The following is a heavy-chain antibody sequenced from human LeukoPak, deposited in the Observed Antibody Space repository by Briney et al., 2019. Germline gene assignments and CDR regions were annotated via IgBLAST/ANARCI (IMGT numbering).Heavy chain of an antibody. D-gene: IGHD3-9*01. CDR1: GYTFISYY. J-gene: IGHJ4*02. Sequence: ASVKVSCKASGYTFISYYMHWVRQAPGQGLEWMGIINPSGGSTSYAQKFQGRVTMTRDTSTSTVYMELSSLRSEDTAVYYCARDVGYDILTGSFDYWGQGTLVTVSS. CDR2: INPSGGST. V-gene: IGHV1-46*01. CDR3: ARDVGYDILTGSFDY.